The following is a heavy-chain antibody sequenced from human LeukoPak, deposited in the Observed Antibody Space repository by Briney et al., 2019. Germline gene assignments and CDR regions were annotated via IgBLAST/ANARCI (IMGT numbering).Heavy chain of an antibody. CDR3: AGRDSARNPWAY. D-gene: IGHD4-11*01. Sequence: GGSLRLSCAASGFTFTNFWMNWICRAPGRGLEWVANIRPDGSEQFYVDSVKGRFTISRDNAKNSVYLQMNSLRADDTAVYYCAGRDSARNPWAYWGQGTLVTVST. V-gene: IGHV3-7*01. CDR1: GFTFTNFW. CDR2: IRPDGSEQ. J-gene: IGHJ4*02.